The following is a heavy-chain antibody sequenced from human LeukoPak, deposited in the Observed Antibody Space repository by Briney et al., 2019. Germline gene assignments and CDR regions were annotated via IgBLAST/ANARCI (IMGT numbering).Heavy chain of an antibody. V-gene: IGHV1-18*01. Sequence: ASVKVSCKASGYTFFNYGISWVRQAPGQGLEWIGWISAYDGNTNCAQKLQDRVTVTRDISTSTAYMELRSLRSDDTAVYYCGRDGVVTSYYFDYWGQGTLVTVSS. D-gene: IGHD3-3*01. J-gene: IGHJ4*02. CDR3: GRDGVVTSYYFDY. CDR2: ISAYDGNT. CDR1: GYTFFNYG.